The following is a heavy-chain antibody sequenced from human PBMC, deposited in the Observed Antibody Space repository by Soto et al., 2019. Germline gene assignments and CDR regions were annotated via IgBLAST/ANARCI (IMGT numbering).Heavy chain of an antibody. Sequence: GGSLRLSCAASGFTFSSYGMHWVRQAPGKGLEWVAVIWYDGSNKYYADSVKGRFTISRDNSKNTLYLQMNSLRAEDTAVYYCARVVVPAAMPVSYGMDVWGQGTTVTVSS. D-gene: IGHD2-2*01. CDR3: ARVVVPAAMPVSYGMDV. CDR2: IWYDGSNK. J-gene: IGHJ6*02. CDR1: GFTFSSYG. V-gene: IGHV3-33*01.